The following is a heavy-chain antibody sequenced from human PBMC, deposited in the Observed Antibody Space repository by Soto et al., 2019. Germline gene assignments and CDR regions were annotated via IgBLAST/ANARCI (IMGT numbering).Heavy chain of an antibody. CDR3: ATPVPPGGIWFGELSTVHADY. CDR2: IDPSDSYT. D-gene: IGHD3-10*01. V-gene: IGHV5-10-1*01. J-gene: IGHJ4*02. CDR1: GYSFTNYW. Sequence: PVEYLKISWNGSGYSFTNYWISWVRQMPGKGLEWMGRIDPSDSYTNYSPSFPGHVTISADKSISPAYLEWSCMKASDTALYYCATPVPPGGIWFGELSTVHADYWGQGTLVTVSS.